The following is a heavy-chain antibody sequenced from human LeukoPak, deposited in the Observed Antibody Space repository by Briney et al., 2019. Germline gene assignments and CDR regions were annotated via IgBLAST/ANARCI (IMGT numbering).Heavy chain of an antibody. CDR2: INHSGST. Sequence: SETLSLTCTVSGGSISSYYWSWIRQPPGKGLEWIGEINHSGSTNYNPSLKSRVTISVDTSKNQFSLTLSSVTTADTAMYYCARIDPAMGAFDIWGQGTMVSVSS. J-gene: IGHJ3*02. D-gene: IGHD5-18*01. CDR1: GGSISSYY. V-gene: IGHV4-34*01. CDR3: ARIDPAMGAFDI.